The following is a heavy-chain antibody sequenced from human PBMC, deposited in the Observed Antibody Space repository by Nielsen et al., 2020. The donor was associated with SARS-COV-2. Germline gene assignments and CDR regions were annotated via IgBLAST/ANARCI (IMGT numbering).Heavy chain of an antibody. CDR2: ISGSGGST. J-gene: IGHJ4*02. CDR1: GFTFSSYA. D-gene: IGHD1-26*01. Sequence: GESLKISCAASGFTFSSYAMSWVRQAPGKGLEWVSAISGSGGSTYYADSVKGRFTISRDNSKNTLYLQMNSLRAEDTAVYYCAKGGRELRSLLLIFWGQGTLVTVSS. CDR3: AKGGRELRSLLLIF. V-gene: IGHV3-23*01.